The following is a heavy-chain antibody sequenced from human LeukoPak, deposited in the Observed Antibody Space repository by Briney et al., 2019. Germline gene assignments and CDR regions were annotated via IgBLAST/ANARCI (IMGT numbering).Heavy chain of an antibody. CDR3: AISYGSGSYYPLFDY. CDR1: GYTFTSYD. Sequence: ASVKVSCKASGYTFTSYDINWVRQATGQGLEWMGRMNPNSGNTGYAQKFQGRVTMTRNTSISTAYMELSSLRSEDTAVYYCAISYGSGSYYPLFDYWGQGTLVTVSS. CDR2: MNPNSGNT. J-gene: IGHJ4*02. D-gene: IGHD3-10*01. V-gene: IGHV1-8*01.